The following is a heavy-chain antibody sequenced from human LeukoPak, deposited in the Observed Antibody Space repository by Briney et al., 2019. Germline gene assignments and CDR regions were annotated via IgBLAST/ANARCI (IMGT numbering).Heavy chain of an antibody. CDR1: GFTFSSYA. D-gene: IGHD3-10*01. Sequence: GGSLRLSCAASGFTFSSYAMHWVRQAPGKGLEWVAVTSYDGSNKYYADSVKGRFTISRDNSKNTLYLQMNSLRAEDTAVYYCARVSVLLWFGELLPPDYWGQGALVTVSS. J-gene: IGHJ4*02. CDR3: ARVSVLLWFGELLPPDY. V-gene: IGHV3-30*04. CDR2: TSYDGSNK.